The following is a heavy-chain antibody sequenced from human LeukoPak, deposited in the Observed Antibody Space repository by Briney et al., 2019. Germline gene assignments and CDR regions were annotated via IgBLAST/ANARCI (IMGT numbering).Heavy chain of an antibody. V-gene: IGHV4-59*08. CDR3: ARVRGYYDSSGYDY. CDR2: IYYSGST. D-gene: IGHD3-22*01. Sequence: SETLSLTCTVSGGSIRSYYWSWIRQPPGKGLEWIGYIYYSGSTKYNPSLKSRATISVDTSKNQFSLKLSSVTAADTAVYYCARVRGYYDSSGYDYWGQGTLVTVSS. J-gene: IGHJ4*02. CDR1: GGSIRSYY.